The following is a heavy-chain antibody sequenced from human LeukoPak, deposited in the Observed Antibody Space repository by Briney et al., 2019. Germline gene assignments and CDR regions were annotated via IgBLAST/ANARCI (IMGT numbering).Heavy chain of an antibody. J-gene: IGHJ6*02. D-gene: IGHD3-9*01. Sequence: SETLSLTCTVSGGSISSYYWSWIRQPPGKGLEWIGNIYYSGSTNYNPSLKSRVTISVDTSKNQFSLKLSSVTAADTAVYYCARQGEGNYDILTGPPENYGMDVWGQGTTVTVSS. CDR1: GGSISSYY. CDR2: IYYSGST. V-gene: IGHV4-59*08. CDR3: ARQGEGNYDILTGPPENYGMDV.